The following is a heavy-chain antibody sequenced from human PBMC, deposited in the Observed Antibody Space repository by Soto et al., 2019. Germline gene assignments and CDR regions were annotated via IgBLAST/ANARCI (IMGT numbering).Heavy chain of an antibody. J-gene: IGHJ5*02. CDR2: ISAYNGNT. CDR1: GYTFTSYG. V-gene: IGHV1-18*01. Sequence: QVQLVQSGAEVKKPGASVKVSCKASGYTFTSYGISWVRQAPGQGLEWMGWISAYNGNTNYAQKLQGRVTMTTDTSTSPACMELRGLRSAGTAVSYCAREMNGPAAPWGQGTLVTVSS. CDR3: AREMNGPAAP. D-gene: IGHD3-10*01.